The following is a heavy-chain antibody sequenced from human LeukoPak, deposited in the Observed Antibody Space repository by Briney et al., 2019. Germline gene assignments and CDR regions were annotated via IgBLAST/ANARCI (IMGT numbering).Heavy chain of an antibody. D-gene: IGHD1-26*01. CDR3: ARGGLSGIYGIDY. CDR2: ISPYNGDT. Sequence: ASVKVSCRASGYTFNTYGVTWVRQAPGQGFEWMGWISPYNGDTNYAQKFQGRVTMTTDTLTSTVFMELRSLRSDDTAVYFCARGGLSGIYGIDYWGQGTLVTVSS. J-gene: IGHJ4*02. V-gene: IGHV1-18*01. CDR1: GYTFNTYG.